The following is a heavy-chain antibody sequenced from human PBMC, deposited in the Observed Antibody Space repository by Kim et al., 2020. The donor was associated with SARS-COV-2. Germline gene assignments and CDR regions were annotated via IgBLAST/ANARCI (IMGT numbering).Heavy chain of an antibody. Sequence: GGSLRLSCAASGFTFDDYAMHWVRQAPGKGLEWVSGISWNSGSIGYADSVKGRFTISRDNAKNSLYLQMNSLRAEDTALYYCAKDIHYDIFTGHGTSHGMDVWGQGTTVTVSS. CDR2: ISWNSGSI. V-gene: IGHV3-9*01. D-gene: IGHD3-9*01. CDR3: AKDIHYDIFTGHGTSHGMDV. CDR1: GFTFDDYA. J-gene: IGHJ6*02.